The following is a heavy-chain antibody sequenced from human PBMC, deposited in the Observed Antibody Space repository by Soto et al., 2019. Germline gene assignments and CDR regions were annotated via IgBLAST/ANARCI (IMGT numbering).Heavy chain of an antibody. V-gene: IGHV3-74*01. CDR2: IKGDERTT. CDR3: ARGAFGAYYFDS. CDR1: GFTFSSYW. D-gene: IGHD3-3*01. J-gene: IGHJ4*02. Sequence: EVQLVESGGGLVQPGGSLRLSCAASGFTFSSYWIHWVRQAPGKGLVWVSRIKGDERTTNYADSVKGRFTISRDNARNTVYLQMNSLRAEDTAVYYCARGAFGAYYFDSWGQGTLVTVSS.